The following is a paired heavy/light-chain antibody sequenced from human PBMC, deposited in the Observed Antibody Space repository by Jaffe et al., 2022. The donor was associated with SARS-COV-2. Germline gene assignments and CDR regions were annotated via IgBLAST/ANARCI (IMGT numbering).Light chain of an antibody. CDR1: QSVLNSSNNKNY. J-gene: IGKJ4*01. CDR3: QQCYSTPLT. CDR2: WAS. V-gene: IGKV4-1*01. Sequence: DIVMTQSPDSLAVSLGERATFNCKSSQSVLNSSNNKNYLAWYQQKPGQPPKLLIYWASTRESGVPDRFSGSGSGTDFTLTISSLQAEDVAVYYCQQCYSTPLTFGGGTKVEIK.
Heavy chain of an antibody. CDR2: IYSSGST. J-gene: IGHJ3*01. D-gene: IGHD3-22*01. CDR3: ARVAYDSSGSSRFPFDA. Sequence: QVQLQESGPGLMKPSETLSLTCSVSGGSISGYWWTWIRQPAGKGLEWIGRIYSSGSTNYNPSLRSRVTMSVDTSKTQFSLELGSVTAADTAVYYCARVAYDSSGSSRFPFDAWGQGTLVTVSS. CDR1: GGSISGYW. V-gene: IGHV4-4*07.